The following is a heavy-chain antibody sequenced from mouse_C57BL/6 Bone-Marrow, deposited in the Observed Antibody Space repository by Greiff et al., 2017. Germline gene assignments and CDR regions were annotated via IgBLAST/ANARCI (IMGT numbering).Heavy chain of an antibody. J-gene: IGHJ3*01. CDR3: ARLDDSAWFAY. CDR2: ISNCGGST. CDR1: GFTFSDYY. Sequence: EVKLVESGGGLVQPGGSLKLSCAASGFTFSDYYMYWVRQTPEKRLEWVAYISNCGGSTYYPDTVKGRFTISRDNAKKTLYLQMSRLKSEDTAMYYCARLDDSAWFAYWGQGTLVTVSA. V-gene: IGHV5-12*01. D-gene: IGHD2-4*01.